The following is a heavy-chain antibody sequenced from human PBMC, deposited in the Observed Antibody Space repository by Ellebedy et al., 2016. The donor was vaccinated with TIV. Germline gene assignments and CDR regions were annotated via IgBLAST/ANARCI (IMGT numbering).Heavy chain of an antibody. V-gene: IGHV3-11*01. CDR2: LSNSGRSI. Sequence: GESLKISXAASGFTFSDSWMSWIRQAPGKGLEWVSYLSNSGRSIYYADSVKGRFTISRDSAKNSLYLQMNSLRADDTAVYFCARFPSAWYFDLWGRGTLVTVSS. J-gene: IGHJ2*01. CDR3: ARFPSAWYFDL. CDR1: GFTFSDSW. D-gene: IGHD3-3*01.